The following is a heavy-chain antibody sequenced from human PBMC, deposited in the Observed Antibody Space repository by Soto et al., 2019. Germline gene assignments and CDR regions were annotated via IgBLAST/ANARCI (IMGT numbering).Heavy chain of an antibody. V-gene: IGHV3-64*01. J-gene: IGHJ6*03. CDR1: GFTFSSDA. Sequence: EVQLVESGGGLAQPGGSLRLSCAASGFTFSSDAMDWVRQAPGKGLVYVSGISSNGIGTYYASSVKGRFTISRDNSRDTVYLQLDSLRPEDMAVYYCARRARADHYYMDVWGKGTTVTVS. CDR2: ISSNGIGT. CDR3: ARRARADHYYMDV. D-gene: IGHD6-6*01.